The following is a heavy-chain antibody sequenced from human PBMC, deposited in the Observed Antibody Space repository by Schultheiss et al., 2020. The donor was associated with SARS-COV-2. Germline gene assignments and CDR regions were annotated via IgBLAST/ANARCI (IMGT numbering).Heavy chain of an antibody. Sequence: GSLRLSCAASGFTFSNAWMNWVRQAPGKGLEWVSAISGSGGSTYYADSVKGRFTISRDNSKNTLYLQMNSLRAEDTAVYYCAREGDYCSSTSCYTGYYMDVWGKGTTVTVSS. D-gene: IGHD2-2*02. CDR3: AREGDYCSSTSCYTGYYMDV. CDR1: GFTFSNAW. CDR2: ISGSGGST. V-gene: IGHV3-23*01. J-gene: IGHJ6*03.